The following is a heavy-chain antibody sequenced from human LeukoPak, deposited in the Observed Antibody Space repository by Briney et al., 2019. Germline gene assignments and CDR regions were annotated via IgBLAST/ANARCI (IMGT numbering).Heavy chain of an antibody. V-gene: IGHV4-34*01. Sequence: PSETLSLTCAVYGGSFSGYYWSWIRQPPGKGLEWIGEINDSGSTNYNPSLKGRVAILLDTSKTQFSLKLNSVTAADTAVYYCARAPYLSGASWGQGTMVTVSS. D-gene: IGHD2-15*01. J-gene: IGHJ3*01. CDR3: ARAPYLSGAS. CDR2: INDSGST. CDR1: GGSFSGYY.